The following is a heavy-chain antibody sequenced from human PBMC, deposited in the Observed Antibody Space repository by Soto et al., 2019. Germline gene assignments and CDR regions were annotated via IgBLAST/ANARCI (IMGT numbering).Heavy chain of an antibody. CDR1: GCNLSAYG. D-gene: IGHD2-15*01. J-gene: IGHJ6*02. CDR3: ARAYSGRLPRRADYYYAMDG. CDR2: LGAADDP. Sequence: TVGSLRLSCAPSGCNLSAYGMHSVRHAAGKGLEWVSALGAADDPYYLVSVKGRFTISREHAKNSLYLQMNNLRAGDTAVYYCARAYSGRLPRRADYYYAMDGWGQGTRVTVS. V-gene: IGHV3-13*05.